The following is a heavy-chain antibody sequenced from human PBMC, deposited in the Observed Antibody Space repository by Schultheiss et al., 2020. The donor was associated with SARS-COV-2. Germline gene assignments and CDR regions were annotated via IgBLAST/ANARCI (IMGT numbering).Heavy chain of an antibody. D-gene: IGHD3-9*01. CDR3: ARSIRHPDY. J-gene: IGHJ4*02. CDR2: IKQDGSVE. CDR1: GFTFRNYW. Sequence: GGSLRLSCAASGFTFRNYWMDWVRQAPGKGLQWVANIKQDGSVEHYVDSVRGRFIISRDNAKNSLYLQMNSVRVEDTAVYYCARSIRHPDYWGQGTLVTVSS. V-gene: IGHV3-7*03.